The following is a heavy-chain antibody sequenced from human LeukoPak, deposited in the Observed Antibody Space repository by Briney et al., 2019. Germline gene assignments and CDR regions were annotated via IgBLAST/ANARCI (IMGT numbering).Heavy chain of an antibody. J-gene: IGHJ4*02. Sequence: SETLSLTCTVSGVSLSSGGYYWSWIRQPPGKGLEWIGYIYHSGSTYYKPSLKSRVTISVDRSKNQFSLKLSSVTAADTAVYYCARVVPAAHIFDYWGQGTLVTVSS. CDR1: GVSLSSGGYY. D-gene: IGHD2-2*01. CDR3: ARVVPAAHIFDY. V-gene: IGHV4-30-2*01. CDR2: IYHSGST.